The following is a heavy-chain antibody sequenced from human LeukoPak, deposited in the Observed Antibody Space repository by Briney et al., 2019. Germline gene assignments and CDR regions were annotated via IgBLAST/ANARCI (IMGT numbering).Heavy chain of an antibody. CDR1: GFTFSSYA. CDR3: TRVDDLDAFDT. CDR2: ISYDGSNK. J-gene: IGHJ3*02. Sequence: GRSLRLSCAASGFTFSSYAMHWVCQAPGKGLEWVAVISYDGSNKYYADSVKGRFTISRDNSNNRLYLQMNGLRAEDTAVYYCTRVDDLDAFDTWGQGTMVTVSS. D-gene: IGHD2-2*03. V-gene: IGHV3-30*04.